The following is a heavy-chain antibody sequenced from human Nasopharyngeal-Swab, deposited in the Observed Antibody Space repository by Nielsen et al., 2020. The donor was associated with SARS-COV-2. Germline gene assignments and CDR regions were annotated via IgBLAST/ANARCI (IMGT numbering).Heavy chain of an antibody. CDR3: AKGTGATYRAIDY. CDR1: GFTFSNYV. J-gene: IGHJ4*02. D-gene: IGHD1-26*01. V-gene: IGHV3-23*01. Sequence: GESLKISCAASGFTFSNYVMNWVRQAPGKGLEWVSAISRTSSTYYADSVKGRFTVSRDNSKNTLYLQMNSLRAEDTAVYYCAKGTGATYRAIDYWGQGTLVTASS. CDR2: ISRTSST.